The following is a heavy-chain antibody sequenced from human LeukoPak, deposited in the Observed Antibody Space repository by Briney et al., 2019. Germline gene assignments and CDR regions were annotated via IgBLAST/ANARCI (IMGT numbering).Heavy chain of an antibody. CDR3: ATQGGFRTGFDP. J-gene: IGHJ5*02. CDR2: IYYSGST. V-gene: IGHV4-39*01. D-gene: IGHD3/OR15-3a*01. Sequence: SETLSLTCTVSGGSIGSSSYYWGWIRQPPGQGLEWIGSIYYSGSTYYNPSLKSRVTISVDTSKNHFSLKLSSVTAADTAVYYCATQGGFRTGFDPWGQGTLVTVSS. CDR1: GGSIGSSSYY.